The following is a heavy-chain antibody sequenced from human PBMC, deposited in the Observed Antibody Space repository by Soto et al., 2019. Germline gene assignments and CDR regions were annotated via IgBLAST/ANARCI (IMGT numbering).Heavy chain of an antibody. CDR3: ASAVGSGNMETLWWFDP. J-gene: IGHJ5*02. V-gene: IGHV4-61*01. Sequence: SETLSLTCTVSGGSVSSGSYYWSWIRQPPGKGLEWIGYIYYSGSTNYNPSLKSRVTISVDTSKNQFSLKLSSVTAADTAVYYCASAVGSGNMETLWWFDPWGQGTLVTVSS. D-gene: IGHD6-19*01. CDR1: GGSVSSGSYY. CDR2: IYYSGST.